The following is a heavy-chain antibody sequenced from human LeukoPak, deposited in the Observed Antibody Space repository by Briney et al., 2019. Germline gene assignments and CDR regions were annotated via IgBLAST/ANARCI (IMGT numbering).Heavy chain of an antibody. CDR2: MNPNSGNT. J-gene: IGHJ6*03. Sequence: ASVKVSCKASGYTFTSYDINWVRQATGQGLEWMRWMNPNSGNTGYAQKFQGRVTMTRNTSISTAYMELSSLRSEDTAVYYCARVSRVGIYYYYYYMDVWGKGTTVTVSS. D-gene: IGHD2/OR15-2a*01. CDR3: ARVSRVGIYYYYYYMDV. V-gene: IGHV1-8*01. CDR1: GYTFTSYD.